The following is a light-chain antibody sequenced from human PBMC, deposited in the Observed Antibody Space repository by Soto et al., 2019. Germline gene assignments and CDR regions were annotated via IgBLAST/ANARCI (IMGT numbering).Light chain of an antibody. CDR3: SSFGGSNDVL. CDR2: EVN. J-gene: IGLJ2*01. V-gene: IGLV2-8*01. CDR1: SSDVGGNKF. Sequence: LTQPPSASGSPGQSVTISCTGTSSDVGGNKFVSWYQQHPGKAPRLIIYEVNRRPSGVPDRFSGSKSGNTASLTVSGLQDEDEADYYCSSFGGSNDVLFGGGTKVTVL.